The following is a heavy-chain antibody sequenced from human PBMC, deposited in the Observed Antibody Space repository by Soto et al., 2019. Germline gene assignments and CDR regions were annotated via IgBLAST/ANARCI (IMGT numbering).Heavy chain of an antibody. CDR3: GKMAWLGDLSGHDF. CDR1: GFTFRNYV. Sequence: EVQLLESGGGLVQPGGSLRLSCAASGFTFRNYVMTWVRLAPGKGLEWLSTITGSGSNTYYADSVRGRFVISRDNSKDTLYLQMDSLGAEDTAVYYCGKMAWLGDLSGHDFWGQGTLVTVSS. J-gene: IGHJ4*02. V-gene: IGHV3-23*01. CDR2: ITGSGSNT. D-gene: IGHD3-10*01.